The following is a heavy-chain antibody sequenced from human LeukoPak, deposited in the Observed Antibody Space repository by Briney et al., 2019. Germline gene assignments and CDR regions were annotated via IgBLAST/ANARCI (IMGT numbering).Heavy chain of an antibody. V-gene: IGHV1-2*02. J-gene: IGHJ5*02. CDR3: ARYPRRSSCGFDP. Sequence: ASVKVSCKASGYTFTDFYIHWVRQAPGQGLEWMGWINPNSGGTNYAQKFQGRVTMTRDTSISTAYMELSRLRSDDTAVYYCARYPRRSSCGFDPWGQGTLVTVSS. D-gene: IGHD6-13*01. CDR1: GYTFTDFY. CDR2: INPNSGGT.